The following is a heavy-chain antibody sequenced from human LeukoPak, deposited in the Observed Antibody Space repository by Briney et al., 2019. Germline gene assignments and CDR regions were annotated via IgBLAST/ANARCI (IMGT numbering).Heavy chain of an antibody. D-gene: IGHD5-12*01. V-gene: IGHV4-34*01. CDR1: GGSFSGYY. Sequence: PSETLSLTCAVYGGSFSGYYWSWIRQPPGKGLEWIGSIYYSGSTYYNPSLKSRVTISVDASKNQFSLKLSSVTAADTAVYYCARGIVATVFDYWGQGTLVTVSS. J-gene: IGHJ4*02. CDR2: IYYSGST. CDR3: ARGIVATVFDY.